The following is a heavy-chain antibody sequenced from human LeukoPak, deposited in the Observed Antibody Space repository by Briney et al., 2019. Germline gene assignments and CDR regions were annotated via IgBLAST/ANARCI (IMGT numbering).Heavy chain of an antibody. CDR3: ANLVKDDPSME. CDR1: GFTFSSYA. V-gene: IGHV3-23*01. J-gene: IGHJ4*02. CDR2: ISASGGST. D-gene: IGHD2/OR15-2a*01. Sequence: GGSLRLSCAASGFTFSSYAMSWVRQPPGKGLEWVSAISASGGSTYYAGSVKGRFTISRDNSKNTVYLQMTRLRGEDTAVYYCANLVKDDPSMEWGQGTLVTVSS.